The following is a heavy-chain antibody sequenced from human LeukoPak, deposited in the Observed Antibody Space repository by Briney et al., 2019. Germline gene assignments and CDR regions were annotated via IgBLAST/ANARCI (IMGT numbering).Heavy chain of an antibody. D-gene: IGHD6-6*01. CDR2: IKGDGSVK. Sequence: GGSLRLSCAASGFIFSNSWMTWVRQAPGKGLEWVANIKGDGSVKHYVDSVKGRFTISRDNAKNSLYLQMNSLRAEDTAVYYCARGKYSSSSTLDYWGQGTLVTVSS. CDR1: GFIFSNSW. V-gene: IGHV3-7*03. CDR3: ARGKYSSSSTLDY. J-gene: IGHJ4*02.